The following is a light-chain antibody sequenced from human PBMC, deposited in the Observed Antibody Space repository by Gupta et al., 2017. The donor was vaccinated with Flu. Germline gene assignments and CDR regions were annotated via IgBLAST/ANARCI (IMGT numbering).Light chain of an antibody. Sequence: GKTARITGAGNNGGSKTLHWYPQKPGQAPVLVFYDDSNRPSGIPARLSGSNSATTATLTISRVEDGDEADYYCQVWDSSSEHQVFGGGTKLTVL. CDR3: QVWDSSSEHQV. CDR1: NGGSKT. J-gene: IGLJ2*01. V-gene: IGLV3-21*03. CDR2: DDS.